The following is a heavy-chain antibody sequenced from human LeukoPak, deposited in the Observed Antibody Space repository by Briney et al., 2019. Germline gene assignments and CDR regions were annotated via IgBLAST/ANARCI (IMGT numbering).Heavy chain of an antibody. D-gene: IGHD2-2*01. CDR1: GFTFSSYW. V-gene: IGHV3-74*01. Sequence: GGSLRLSCAASGFTFSSYWMHWVRQAPGKGLVWVSRINSDGSSTSYADSVKGRFTISRDNAKNSLYLQMNSLRAEDMALYYCAKDINPLLPGVAFDIWGQGTMVTVSS. CDR2: INSDGSST. CDR3: AKDINPLLPGVAFDI. J-gene: IGHJ3*02.